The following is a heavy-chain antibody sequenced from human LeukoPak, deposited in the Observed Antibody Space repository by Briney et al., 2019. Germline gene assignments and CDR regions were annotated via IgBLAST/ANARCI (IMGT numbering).Heavy chain of an antibody. CDR1: GFTFSSYG. CDR2: ISYDGSNK. J-gene: IGHJ4*02. V-gene: IGHV3-30*18. CDR3: AKDRIRIVGATILDY. Sequence: GGSLRLSCAASGFTFSSYGMHWVRQAPGKGLEWVAVISYDGSNKYYADSVRGRFTISRDNSKNTLYLQMNSLRAEDTAVYYCAKDRIRIVGATILDYWGQGTLATVSS. D-gene: IGHD1-26*01.